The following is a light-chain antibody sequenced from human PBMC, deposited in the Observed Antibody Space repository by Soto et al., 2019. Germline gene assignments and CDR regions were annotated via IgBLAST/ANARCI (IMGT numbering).Light chain of an antibody. J-gene: IGKJ5*01. CDR2: GAS. Sequence: EIVLTQSPATLSLSPGERATLSCRASQSVSSYLAWYQQKSGRAPRLLIYGASNRATGIPARFSGSGSGTDFTLTISSLEPEDFAVYYCQQRSNWPPSTFGQGTRLEIK. CDR1: QSVSSY. CDR3: QQRSNWPPST. V-gene: IGKV3-11*01.